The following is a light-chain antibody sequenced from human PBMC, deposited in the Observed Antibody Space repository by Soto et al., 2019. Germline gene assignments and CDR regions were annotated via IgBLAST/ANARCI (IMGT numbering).Light chain of an antibody. V-gene: IGKV1-5*01. J-gene: IGKJ1*01. CDR2: DAS. CDR1: QSVTNW. CDR3: QQYTTYPST. Sequence: DIQMTQSPSTLSASVGDRVTITCRASQSVTNWLAWYQQKPGKTPNLLIYDASRLQSGTPSRFSGSGSETEFTLTIYSLQPDDFATYYCQQYTTYPSTLGQGTKVDIK.